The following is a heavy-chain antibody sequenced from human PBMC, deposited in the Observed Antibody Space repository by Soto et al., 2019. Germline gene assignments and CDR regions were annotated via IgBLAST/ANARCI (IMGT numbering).Heavy chain of an antibody. Sequence: PSETLSLTCTVSGGSISSSSCYWGWIRQPPGKGLEWIGSIYYSGSTYYNPSLKSRVTISVDTSKNQFSLKLSSVTAADTAVYYCARATLEITGTTSFDYWGQGTLVTVSS. CDR1: GGSISSSSCY. D-gene: IGHD1-20*01. CDR3: ARATLEITGTTSFDY. CDR2: IYYSGST. J-gene: IGHJ4*02. V-gene: IGHV4-39*01.